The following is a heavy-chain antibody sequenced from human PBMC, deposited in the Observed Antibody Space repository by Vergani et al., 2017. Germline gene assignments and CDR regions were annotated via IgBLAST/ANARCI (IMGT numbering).Heavy chain of an antibody. CDR1: GYTFTSYY. V-gene: IGHV1-46*01. Sequence: QVPLVQSGAEVKKPGASVKVSCKASGYTFTSYYMHWVRQAPGQGLEWMGIINPSGGSTSYAQKFQGRVTMTRDTSTSTVYMELSSLRSEDTAVYYCAIAAAGRGPAYNWFDPWGQGTLVTVSS. CDR2: INPSGGST. CDR3: AIAAAGRGPAYNWFDP. D-gene: IGHD6-13*01. J-gene: IGHJ5*02.